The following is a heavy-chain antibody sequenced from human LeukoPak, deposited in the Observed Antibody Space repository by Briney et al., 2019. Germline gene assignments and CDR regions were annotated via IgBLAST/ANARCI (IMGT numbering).Heavy chain of an antibody. CDR2: ISYDGSDK. Sequence: GGSLRLSCAASGFTFSSYAMHWVRQAPGKGLEWVAVISYDGSDKYYADSVKGRFTISRDNSKNTLYLQMNSLRAEDTAVYYCARGLGDTGYFDYWGQGTLVTVSS. CDR1: GFTFSSYA. V-gene: IGHV3-30-3*01. D-gene: IGHD3-3*01. CDR3: ARGLGDTGYFDY. J-gene: IGHJ4*02.